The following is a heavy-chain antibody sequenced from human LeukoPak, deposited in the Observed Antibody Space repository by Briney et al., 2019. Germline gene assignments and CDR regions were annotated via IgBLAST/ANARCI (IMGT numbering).Heavy chain of an antibody. J-gene: IGHJ3*02. V-gene: IGHV3-30*18. Sequence: GGSLRLSCAASGFTFSSYGMHWVRQAPGKGLEWVAVISYDGSNKYYADSVKGRFTISRDNSENTLYLQMNSLRAEDTAVYYCAKEQRIQYYDSSGYDAFDIWGQGTMVTVSS. CDR3: AKEQRIQYYDSSGYDAFDI. CDR2: ISYDGSNK. CDR1: GFTFSSYG. D-gene: IGHD3-22*01.